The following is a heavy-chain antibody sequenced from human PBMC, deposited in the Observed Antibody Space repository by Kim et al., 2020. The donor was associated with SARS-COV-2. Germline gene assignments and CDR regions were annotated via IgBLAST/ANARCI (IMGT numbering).Heavy chain of an antibody. J-gene: IGHJ4*02. V-gene: IGHV4-39*01. D-gene: IGHD6-13*01. Sequence: SSIYNPSHQSRVTISIDTSKKEFSLKLSSVTAADTAVYYWARRGSSSWFDYWGQGTLVTVSS. CDR2: SS. CDR3: ARRGSSSWFDY.